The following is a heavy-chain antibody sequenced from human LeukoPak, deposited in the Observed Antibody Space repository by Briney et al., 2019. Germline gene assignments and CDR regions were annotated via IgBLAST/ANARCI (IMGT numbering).Heavy chain of an antibody. J-gene: IGHJ5*02. V-gene: IGHV5-51*01. CDR1: GCTFTSSW. CDR2: ISPGDSAT. D-gene: IGHD3-10*01. Sequence: GAYLQISFQGSGCTFTSSWIGWVRQMPGQGLAWMGIISPGDSATRYGPSFQEQVTISADKSISTAYLQWRSLKASATAMYYCAKWPYGSRNNWFDPWGQGTLVTVSS. CDR3: AKWPYGSRNNWFDP.